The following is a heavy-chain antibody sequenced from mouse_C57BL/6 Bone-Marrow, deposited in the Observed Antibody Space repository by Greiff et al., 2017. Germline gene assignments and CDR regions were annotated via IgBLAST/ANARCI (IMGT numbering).Heavy chain of an antibody. CDR3: VYGNLHY. D-gene: IGHD2-10*02. CDR2: IDPSDSYT. V-gene: IGHV1-59*01. Sequence: QVQLQQPGAELVRPGTSVKLSCKASGYTFTSYWMHWVKQRPGPGLEWIGVIDPSDSYTNYNQKFKGKATLTVDTSSSTAYMQLSSLTSEYSAVYYCVYGNLHYWGQGTTLTVSS. CDR1: GYTFTSYW. J-gene: IGHJ2*01.